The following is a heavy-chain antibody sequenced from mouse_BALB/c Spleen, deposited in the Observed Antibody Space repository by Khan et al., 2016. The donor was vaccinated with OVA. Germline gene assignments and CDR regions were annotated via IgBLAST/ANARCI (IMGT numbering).Heavy chain of an antibody. D-gene: IGHD2-14*01. CDR2: VNPNTGGS. J-gene: IGHJ3*01. CDR3: ERGYDFFAY. CDR1: GYSFTLYY. V-gene: IGHV1-26*01. Sequence: EVQLQQSGPDLVKPGASVKISCKASGYSFTLYYMTWVKQSPGKSLEWIGRVNPNTGGSDYNQEFTGKAILTVDKSSNTAYMELHRLTSEYSAVYYCERGYDFFAYWGQGTPVTVSA.